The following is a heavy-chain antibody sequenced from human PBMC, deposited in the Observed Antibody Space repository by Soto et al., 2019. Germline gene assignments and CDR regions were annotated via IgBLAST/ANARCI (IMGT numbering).Heavy chain of an antibody. CDR1: GFTFSSYS. CDR3: ARVLRSLYYDYVWGSYR. J-gene: IGHJ3*01. Sequence: PVGSLRLSWAASGFTFSSYSMNWARQAQGKGLEWVSSISSISSYIYYADSVKGRFTISRDNAKNSLYLQMNSLRAEDTAVYYCARVLRSLYYDYVWGSYRWVQGTMVTVSS. D-gene: IGHD3-16*02. CDR2: ISSISSYI. V-gene: IGHV3-21*01.